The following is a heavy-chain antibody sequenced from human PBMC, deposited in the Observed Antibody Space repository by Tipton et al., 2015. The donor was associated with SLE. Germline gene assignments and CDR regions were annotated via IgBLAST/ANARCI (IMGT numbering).Heavy chain of an antibody. CDR1: GGSFSGYY. D-gene: IGHD4-17*01. Sequence: LRLSCAVYGGSFSGYYWSWIRQPPGKGLEWIGEINHSGSTNYNPSLKSRVTISVDTSKNQFSLKLSSVTAADTAVYYCARDGGDYGYWGQGTLVTVSS. J-gene: IGHJ4*02. CDR2: INHSGST. CDR3: ARDGGDYGY. V-gene: IGHV4-34*01.